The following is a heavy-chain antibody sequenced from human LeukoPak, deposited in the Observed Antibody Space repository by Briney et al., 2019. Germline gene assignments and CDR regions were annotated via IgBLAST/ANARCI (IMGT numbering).Heavy chain of an antibody. D-gene: IGHD1-26*01. V-gene: IGHV4-59*01. CDR1: GTSFTNYF. J-gene: IGHJ4*02. CDR2: MFSSGST. Sequence: PSETLSLTCSVSGTSFTNYFWTWFRQPPGKGLQWIGYMFSSGSTNYTPSLKSRVTISLDTSKSQFSLNLSSVTAADTAFYYCARGLQVGSTYFDYWGQGTPVTVSS. CDR3: ARGLQVGSTYFDY.